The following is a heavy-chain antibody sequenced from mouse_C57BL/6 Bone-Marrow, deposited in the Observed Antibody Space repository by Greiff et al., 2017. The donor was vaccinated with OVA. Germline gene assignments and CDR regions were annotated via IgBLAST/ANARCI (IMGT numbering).Heavy chain of an antibody. CDR1: GYTFTSYG. V-gene: IGHV1-81*01. Sequence: VQLQQSGAELARPGASVKLSCKASGYTFTSYGISWVKQRTGQGLEWIGEIYPRSGNNYYNEKFKGKATLTADKSSSTAYMELQKLTSKNSAVNFCTRDEDSYHVCYFDYWGQGTTLTVSS. CDR3: TRDEDSYHVCYFDY. J-gene: IGHJ2*01. CDR2: IYPRSGNN. D-gene: IGHD2-12*01.